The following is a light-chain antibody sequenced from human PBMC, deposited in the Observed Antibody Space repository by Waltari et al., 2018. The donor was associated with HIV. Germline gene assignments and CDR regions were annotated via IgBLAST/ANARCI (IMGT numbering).Light chain of an antibody. CDR2: DVS. CDR3: CSYAGSNTYL. J-gene: IGLJ1*01. Sequence: QSALTQPASVSGFPGQSITISCTGSSSAVGSYNYVPWYQQHPGKAPKLLIYDVSKRPSGVSNRFSGSKSGNTASLTISGLQAEDEADYYCCSYAGSNTYLFGTGTEVTVL. V-gene: IGLV2-23*02. CDR1: SSAVGSYNY.